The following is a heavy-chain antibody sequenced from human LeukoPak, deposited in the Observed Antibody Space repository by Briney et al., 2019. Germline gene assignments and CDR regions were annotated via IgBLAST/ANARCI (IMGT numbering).Heavy chain of an antibody. J-gene: IGHJ6*03. Sequence: GGSLRLSCAASGFTFSSYWMSWVRQAPGKGLEWVANIKQDGSEKYYVDSVKGRFTISRDNAKNSLYLQMNSLRAEDTAVYYCARAPRPIPYYYDSSGYCYMDVWGKGTTVTVSS. CDR2: IKQDGSEK. V-gene: IGHV3-7*01. CDR1: GFTFSSYW. D-gene: IGHD3-22*01. CDR3: ARAPRPIPYYYDSSGYCYMDV.